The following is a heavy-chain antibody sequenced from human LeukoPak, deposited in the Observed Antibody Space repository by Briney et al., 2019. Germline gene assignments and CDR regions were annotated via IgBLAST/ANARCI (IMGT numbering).Heavy chain of an antibody. CDR2: VSASGGST. Sequence: GGPLRLSCAASAFTFRSYAMIWVRQPPGKGLEWTSTVSASGGSTYYAASVKGRFTISRNNSNNTLSLQINSLSPEDTAVYYCAKGAAARGYTYMANWGQGTLVTVSS. V-gene: IGHV3-23*01. D-gene: IGHD5-18*01. CDR1: AFTFRSYA. J-gene: IGHJ4*02. CDR3: AKGAAARGYTYMAN.